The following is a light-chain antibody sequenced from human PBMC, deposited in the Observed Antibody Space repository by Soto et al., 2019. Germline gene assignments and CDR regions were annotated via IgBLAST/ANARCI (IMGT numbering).Light chain of an antibody. Sequence: QSVLTQPRSVSGSPGQSVTISCAGTSSDVGTYNYVSWYQQHPGKAPKLVISDVSRRPSGVPDRFSGSKSGNTASLTISGLQAEDEADYYCCSYAGSYINYVFGTGTKFAVL. CDR3: CSYAGSYINYV. CDR1: SSDVGTYNY. J-gene: IGLJ1*01. V-gene: IGLV2-11*01. CDR2: DVS.